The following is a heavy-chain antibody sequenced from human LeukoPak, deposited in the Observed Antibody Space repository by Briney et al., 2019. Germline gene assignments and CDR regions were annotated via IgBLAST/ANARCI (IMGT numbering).Heavy chain of an antibody. CDR3: TRVRLTGANDAFDI. D-gene: IGHD7-27*01. V-gene: IGHV3-23*05. CDR2: VSYTRIAT. Sequence: GGSLRLSCAASGFTFSSFALSWVRQAPGKGLEWVSGVSYTRIATYYADSVKGRFTISRDNAKNTLYLQMNSLRAEDTAVYYCTRVRLTGANDAFDIWGQGTMVTVSS. J-gene: IGHJ3*02. CDR1: GFTFSSFA.